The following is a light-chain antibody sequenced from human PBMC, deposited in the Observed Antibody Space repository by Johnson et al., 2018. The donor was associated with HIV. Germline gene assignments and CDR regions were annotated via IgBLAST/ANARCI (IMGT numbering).Light chain of an antibody. CDR3: GTWDSSLSAGV. CDR1: SSNIGNNY. J-gene: IGLJ1*01. Sequence: QSVLTQPPSVSAAPGQKVTISCSGSSSNIGNNYVSWFQHLPGTAPKLLIYENNKRPSGIPDRFSASKSGTSATLGITGLQTGDEADYYCGTWDSSLSAGVFGTGTKVTAL. V-gene: IGLV1-51*02. CDR2: ENN.